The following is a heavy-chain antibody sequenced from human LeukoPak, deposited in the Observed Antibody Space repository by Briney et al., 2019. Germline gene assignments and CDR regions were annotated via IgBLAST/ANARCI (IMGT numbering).Heavy chain of an antibody. Sequence: PSETLSLTCTVSGGSMSPYHWGWIRQPPGKGLEWIGYIYYSGSTNYNPSLNRRVTISVDTSKNQFSLKLSSVTAADTAVYYCARESASRERYFYYYGMDVWGQGTTVTVSS. V-gene: IGHV4-59*01. CDR1: GGSMSPYH. CDR2: IYYSGST. D-gene: IGHD1-1*01. J-gene: IGHJ6*02. CDR3: ARESASRERYFYYYGMDV.